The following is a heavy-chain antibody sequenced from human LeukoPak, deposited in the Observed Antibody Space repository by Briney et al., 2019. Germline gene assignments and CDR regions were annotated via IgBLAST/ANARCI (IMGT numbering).Heavy chain of an antibody. V-gene: IGHV4-38-2*01. CDR3: ARQHDSYYYYYIDV. CDR2: LYHGDSA. J-gene: IGHJ6*03. Sequence: SETLSLTCAVSGYSISNGYCWVWIRQPPGRGLEWIGSLYHGDSAYYNTSLRSRVSMSVGTSKNQFSLTLSFVTAADTAVYYCARQHDSYYYYYIDVWGSGTTVTVSS. CDR1: GYSISNGYC.